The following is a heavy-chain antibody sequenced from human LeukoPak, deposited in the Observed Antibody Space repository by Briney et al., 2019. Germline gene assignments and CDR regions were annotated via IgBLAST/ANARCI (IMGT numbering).Heavy chain of an antibody. V-gene: IGHV3-11*04. D-gene: IGHD2/OR15-2a*01. CDR1: GFTFSDYF. J-gene: IGHJ4*02. Sequence: PGGSLRLSCAASGFTFSDYFMSWIRQAPGKGLERVSYISSSGSTIYYADSVKGRFTISRDNARKSLYLQMNTLRAEDTAVYYCAGGNRAPRYFDYWGQGTLVTVSS. CDR3: AGGNRAPRYFDY. CDR2: ISSSGSTI.